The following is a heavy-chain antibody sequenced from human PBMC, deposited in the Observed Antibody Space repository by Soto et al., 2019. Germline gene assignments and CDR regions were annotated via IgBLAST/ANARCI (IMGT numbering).Heavy chain of an antibody. J-gene: IGHJ3*02. V-gene: IGHV4-31*03. Sequence: QVQLQESGPGLVKPSQTLSLTCTVSGGSISSGGYYWSWIRQHPGKGLEWIGYIYYSGSTYYNPSLKSRVTISVDTSKHQFSLKLSSVTAADTAVYYCARDDRSLSGTIPHDAFDIWGQGTMVTVSS. CDR1: GGSISSGGYY. D-gene: IGHD1-1*01. CDR2: IYYSGST. CDR3: ARDDRSLSGTIPHDAFDI.